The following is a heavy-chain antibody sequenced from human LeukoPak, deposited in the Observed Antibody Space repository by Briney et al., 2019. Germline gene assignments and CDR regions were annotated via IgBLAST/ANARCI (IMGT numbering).Heavy chain of an antibody. V-gene: IGHV3-30*18. J-gene: IGHJ4*02. Sequence: GGSLRLSCAASGFTFSSYGMHWVRQAPGKGLEWVAVISYDGSDKYYADSVKGRFTISRDNSKNTLYLQMNSLRAEDTAVYYCAKDISRWLQSCFDYWGQGTLVTVSS. CDR1: GFTFSSYG. CDR2: ISYDGSDK. CDR3: AKDISRWLQSCFDY. D-gene: IGHD5-24*01.